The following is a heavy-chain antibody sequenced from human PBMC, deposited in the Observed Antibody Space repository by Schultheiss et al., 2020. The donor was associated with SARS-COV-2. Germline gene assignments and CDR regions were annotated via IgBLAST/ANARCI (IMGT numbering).Heavy chain of an antibody. D-gene: IGHD3-3*01. V-gene: IGHV4-4*07. CDR1: GGSISSYY. CDR2: IYTSGST. J-gene: IGHJ4*02. CDR3: ARLGVRFLEWLPVY. Sequence: SETLSLTCTVSGGSISSYYWSWIRQPAGKGLEWIGRIYTSGSTNYNPSLKSRVTMSVDTSKNQFSLKLSSVTAADTAVYYCARLGVRFLEWLPVYWGQGTLVTVSS.